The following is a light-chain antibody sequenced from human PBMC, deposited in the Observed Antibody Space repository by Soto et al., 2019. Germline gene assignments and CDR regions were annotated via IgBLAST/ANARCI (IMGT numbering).Light chain of an antibody. J-gene: IGKJ5*01. CDR1: QVISSQY. Sequence: ASQVISSQYIGWYQQRVGRPPKLLIYATSALPSGVPWRFSGSGSGTDFRLTISSLQPEDSATYYCQQYWGSPFTFGQGTQVEIK. CDR3: QQYWGSPFT. CDR2: ATS. V-gene: IGKV1-8*01.